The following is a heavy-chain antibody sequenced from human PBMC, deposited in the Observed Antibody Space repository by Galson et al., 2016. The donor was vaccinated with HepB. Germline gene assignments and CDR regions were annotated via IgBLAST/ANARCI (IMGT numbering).Heavy chain of an antibody. CDR2: TYYGQAN. D-gene: IGHD3-16*01. Sequence: SETLSLTCTVSGGSVSGGLYHWSWVRQPAAKGLEWVGHTYYGQANIYNPSLKSRVSISIDTSKNQFSLTLTSVTAADTAVYYCATLLVGHGGIGYWGQGTLVTVSS. J-gene: IGHJ4*02. CDR3: ATLLVGHGGIGY. CDR1: GGSVSGGLYH. V-gene: IGHV4-61*01.